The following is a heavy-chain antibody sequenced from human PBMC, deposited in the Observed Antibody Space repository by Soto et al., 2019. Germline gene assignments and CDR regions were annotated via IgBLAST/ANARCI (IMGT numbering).Heavy chain of an antibody. CDR3: AKELYSSGWYTPYFDY. D-gene: IGHD6-19*01. J-gene: IGHJ4*02. CDR2: ISGSGGST. CDR1: GFTFSSYA. V-gene: IGHV3-23*01. Sequence: EVQLLESGGGLVQPGGSLRLSCAASGFTFSSYAMSWVRQAPEKGLEWVSAISGSGGSTYYADSVKGRFTISRDNSKNTLYLQMNSLRAEDTAVYYCAKELYSSGWYTPYFDYWGQGTLVTVSS.